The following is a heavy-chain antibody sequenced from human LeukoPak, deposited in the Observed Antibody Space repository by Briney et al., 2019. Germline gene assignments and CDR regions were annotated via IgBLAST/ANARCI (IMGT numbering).Heavy chain of an antibody. CDR3: AKMTTVTLFDY. D-gene: IGHD4-17*01. V-gene: IGHV4-59*01. CDR2: IYYSGST. Sequence: PSETLFLTCTVSGGSISSYYWSWIRQPPGKGLEWIGYIYYSGSTNYNPSLKSRVTISVDTSKNQFSLKLSSVTAADTAVYYCAKMTTVTLFDYWGQGTLVTVSS. J-gene: IGHJ4*02. CDR1: GGSISSYY.